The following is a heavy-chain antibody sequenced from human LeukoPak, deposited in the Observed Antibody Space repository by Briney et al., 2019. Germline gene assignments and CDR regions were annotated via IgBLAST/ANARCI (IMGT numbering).Heavy chain of an antibody. V-gene: IGHV3-30*18. CDR2: ISYDGSNK. CDR3: AKASLGFDP. Sequence: GRSLRLSCAASGFTFSSYGMHWVRQAPGKGLEWVAVISYDGSNKYYADSVKGRFTISRDNSKNTLYLQMNSLRAEDTAVYYCAKASLGFDPWGQGTLVTVSS. CDR1: GFTFSSYG. D-gene: IGHD3-16*01. J-gene: IGHJ5*02.